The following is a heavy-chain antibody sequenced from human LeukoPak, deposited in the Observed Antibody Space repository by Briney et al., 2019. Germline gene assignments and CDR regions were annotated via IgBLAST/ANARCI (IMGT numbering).Heavy chain of an antibody. CDR3: AKDWCSGSSCYVALD. V-gene: IGHV3-30*18. CDR1: GFTFSSYG. CDR2: ILYDGSHQ. J-gene: IGHJ4*02. Sequence: GGSLRLSCAASGFTFSSYGMNRVRQAPGKGLEWVAVILYDGSHQYYVDSVKGRFTISRDNSKNTLYLQMNSLRPEDTARYYCAKDWCSGSSCYVALDWGQGTLVTVSS. D-gene: IGHD2-15*01.